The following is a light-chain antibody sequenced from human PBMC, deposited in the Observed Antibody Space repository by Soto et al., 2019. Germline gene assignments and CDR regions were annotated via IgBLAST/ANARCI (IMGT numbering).Light chain of an antibody. J-gene: IGLJ2*01. Sequence: QSALTQPASVSGSPGQSITISCTGTRSDVGGYNFVSWYQQHPGKVPKLLIYDVTHRPSGVSNRFSASKSANTASLTISGLQAHDEADYYCSSYTSTNTLVFGGGTKLTVL. V-gene: IGLV2-14*01. CDR2: DVT. CDR3: SSYTSTNTLV. CDR1: RSDVGGYNF.